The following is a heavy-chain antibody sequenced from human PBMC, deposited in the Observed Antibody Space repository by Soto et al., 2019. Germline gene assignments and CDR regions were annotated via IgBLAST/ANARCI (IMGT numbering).Heavy chain of an antibody. V-gene: IGHV5-10-1*01. J-gene: IGHJ5*02. CDR1: GYIFSSYW. D-gene: IGHD2-2*01. CDR2: IDPSDSYT. Sequence: LVESLKISCKGAGYIFSSYWIGCFLQMPVKVLKWMGRIDPSDSYTNYSPSFQGHVTISADKSISTAYLQWSSLKDSDTAMYYCARHLLSCSSTSCYPGNWFDPWGKGTLVTVSS. CDR3: ARHLLSCSSTSCYPGNWFDP.